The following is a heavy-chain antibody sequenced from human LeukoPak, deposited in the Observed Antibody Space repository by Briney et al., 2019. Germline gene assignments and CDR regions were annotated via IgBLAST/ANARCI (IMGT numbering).Heavy chain of an antibody. CDR3: ARLKGDLSSSWLNWFDP. Sequence: GESLKISCKGSGYSFTSYWIGWVRQMPGKGLEWMGIIYPGDSDTRNSPSFQGQVTISADKSISTAYLQWSSLKASDTAMYYCARLKGDLSSSWLNWFDPWGQGTLVTVSS. CDR1: GYSFTSYW. CDR2: IYPGDSDT. D-gene: IGHD6-13*01. V-gene: IGHV5-51*01. J-gene: IGHJ5*02.